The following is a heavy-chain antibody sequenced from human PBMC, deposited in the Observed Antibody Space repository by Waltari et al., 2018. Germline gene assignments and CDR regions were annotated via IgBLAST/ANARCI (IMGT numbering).Heavy chain of an antibody. J-gene: IGHJ5*02. Sequence: EVQLVESGEALVQPGGSLRLSCAASGFTFSNYWLHWVRQAPGKGLVWVSRINGDGGSTSYADSVKGRFTISRDNAKNTLYLQMNSLRAEDTAVYYCTRTRYCSTTSCQVDWFDPWGQGTLVTVSS. CDR1: GFTFSNYW. CDR2: INGDGGST. V-gene: IGHV3-74*01. D-gene: IGHD2-2*01. CDR3: TRTRYCSTTSCQVDWFDP.